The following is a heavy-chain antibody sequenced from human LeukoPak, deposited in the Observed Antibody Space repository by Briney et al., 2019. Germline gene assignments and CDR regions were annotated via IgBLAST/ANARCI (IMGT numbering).Heavy chain of an antibody. D-gene: IGHD6-13*01. CDR1: GYTFTTYG. J-gene: IGHJ5*02. CDR3: ARDDKSDSWSWFDP. CDR2: ISAYNGNT. V-gene: IGHV1-18*01. Sequence: ASVKVSFEASGYTFTTYGISWLRQAPGQGLEWMGWISAYNGNTKYAQKLQGRVTMTTDTSTSTAYMDLRSLRSDDTAVYYCARDDKSDSWSWFDPWGQGTLVTVSS.